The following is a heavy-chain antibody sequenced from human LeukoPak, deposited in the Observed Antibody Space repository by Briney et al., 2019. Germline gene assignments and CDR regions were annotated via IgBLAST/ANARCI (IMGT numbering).Heavy chain of an antibody. CDR2: IYYSGST. CDR3: ARRVGDDSSGYYYHYFDY. V-gene: IGHV4-39*01. CDR1: GGSISSSSYY. D-gene: IGHD3-22*01. Sequence: SETLSLTCTVSGGSISSSSYYWGWIRRPPGKGLEWIGSIYYSGSTYYNPSLKSRVTISVDTSKNQFSLKLSSVTAADTAVYYCARRVGDDSSGYYYHYFDYWGQGTLVTVSS. J-gene: IGHJ4*02.